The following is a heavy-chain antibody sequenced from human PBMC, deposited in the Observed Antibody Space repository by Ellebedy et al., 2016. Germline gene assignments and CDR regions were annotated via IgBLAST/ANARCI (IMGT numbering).Heavy chain of an antibody. J-gene: IGHJ3*02. D-gene: IGHD5-24*01. CDR3: VGDMAFAFDI. V-gene: IGHV3-21*05. CDR1: GIIFSSYT. Sequence: GGSLRLSCAASGIIFSSYTMNWVRQSPGKGLEWLSNIRGSNSETYYANSVKGRFTVSRDNAKNSLFLQMNSLRAEDTAVYFCVGDMAFAFDIWGQGTKVTVST. CDR2: IRGSNSET.